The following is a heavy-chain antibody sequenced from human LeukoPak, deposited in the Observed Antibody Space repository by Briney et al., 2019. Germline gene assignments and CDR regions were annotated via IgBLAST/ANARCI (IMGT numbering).Heavy chain of an antibody. V-gene: IGHV3-23*01. CDR1: GFTFSSYS. J-gene: IGHJ4*02. CDR3: ARRSGIDKGNFDY. Sequence: PGGSLRLSCAASGFTFSSYSMNWVRQAPGKGLEWVSAITGSGASMNYADSVKGRFTISRDTSKSTVYLQMNSLRDEDTAIYYCARRSGIDKGNFDYWGQGTLVTVSS. D-gene: IGHD3-10*01. CDR2: ITGSGASM.